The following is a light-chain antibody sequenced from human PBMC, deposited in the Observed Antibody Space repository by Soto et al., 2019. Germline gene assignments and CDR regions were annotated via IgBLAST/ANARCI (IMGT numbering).Light chain of an antibody. J-gene: IGLJ2*01. CDR3: SSYTSSSTFV. CDR1: SSDVGSYNR. Sequence: QSALTQPPSVSGSPGQSVTISCTGTSSDVGSYNRVSWYQQPPGTAPKLMIYEVSHRPSGVPDRFSGSKSGNTASLTISGLQAEDEADYYCSSYTSSSTFVFGGGTKLTVL. V-gene: IGLV2-18*02. CDR2: EVS.